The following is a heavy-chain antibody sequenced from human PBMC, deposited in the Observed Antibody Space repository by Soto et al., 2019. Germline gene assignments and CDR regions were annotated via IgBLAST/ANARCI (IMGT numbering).Heavy chain of an antibody. J-gene: IGHJ5*02. CDR1: GGSITSAGNL. CDR3: ARDRRLPSSSSWFDP. Sequence: SETLSLTCTVTGGSITSAGNLWAWLRQHPGKGLEWIGYIYNSGSAFYNPSLRSRATMSVDTSQNHFSLRLRSVTAADTAVYYCARDRRLPSSSSWFDPWGQGTLVTVSS. V-gene: IGHV4-31*03. D-gene: IGHD6-6*01. CDR2: IYNSGSA.